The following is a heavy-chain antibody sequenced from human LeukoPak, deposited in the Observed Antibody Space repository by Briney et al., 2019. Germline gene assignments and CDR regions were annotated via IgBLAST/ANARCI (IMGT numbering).Heavy chain of an antibody. CDR3: TRGPGDTDSWYYFDY. D-gene: IGHD6-13*01. CDR1: GFTFGGHT. CDR2: IEASSHGGTT. Sequence: GRSLRLSCTTSGFTFGGHTMHWVRQAPGKGLEWVGFIEASSHGGTTEYAASVKGRFTISRDDSKSIAHLQMNSLKTEDTAVYYCTRGPGDTDSWYYFDYWGQGTLVTVSS. J-gene: IGHJ4*02. V-gene: IGHV3-49*04.